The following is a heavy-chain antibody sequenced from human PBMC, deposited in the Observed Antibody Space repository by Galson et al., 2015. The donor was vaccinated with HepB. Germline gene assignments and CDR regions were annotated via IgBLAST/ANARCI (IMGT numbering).Heavy chain of an antibody. J-gene: IGHJ6*02. CDR3: ARAVGIAAAGISLSGMDV. CDR1: GFTFSSYG. D-gene: IGHD6-13*01. CDR2: IWYDGSNK. Sequence: SLRLSCAASGFTFSSYGMRWVRQAPGKGLEWVAVIWYDGSNKYYADSVKGRFTISRDNSKNTLYLQMNSLRAEDTAVYYCARAVGIAAAGISLSGMDVWGQGTTVTVSS. V-gene: IGHV3-33*08.